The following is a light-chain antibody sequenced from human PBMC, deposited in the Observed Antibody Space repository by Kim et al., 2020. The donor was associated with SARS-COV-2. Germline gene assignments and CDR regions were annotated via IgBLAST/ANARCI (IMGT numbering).Light chain of an antibody. J-gene: IGKJ5*01. CDR2: KTS. CDR1: QSFSSW. CDR3: QQYNNFPIT. Sequence: IQMTQSPSTLPASVGDRVTITCRATQSFSSWLAWYQQKPGKVPKLLIYKTSILESGVPSRFSGSGSGTEFTLTISSLQPDDFATYYCQQYNNFPITVAQGTRLEI. V-gene: IGKV1-5*03.